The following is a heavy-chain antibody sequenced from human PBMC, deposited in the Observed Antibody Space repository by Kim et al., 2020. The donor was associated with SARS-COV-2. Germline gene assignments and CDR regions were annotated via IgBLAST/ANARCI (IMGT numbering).Heavy chain of an antibody. J-gene: IGHJ4*02. CDR2: INVGNGNT. CDR3: ARDQGVGDY. D-gene: IGHD1-26*01. CDR1: GYTFTTYG. Sequence: ASVKVSCKASGYTFTTYGMHWVRQAPGQRLECMGWINVGNGNTKYSEKFQGRVTITRDTSASTAYMELSSLRSEDTAVYYCARDQGVGDYWGQGALVTVSS. V-gene: IGHV1-3*01.